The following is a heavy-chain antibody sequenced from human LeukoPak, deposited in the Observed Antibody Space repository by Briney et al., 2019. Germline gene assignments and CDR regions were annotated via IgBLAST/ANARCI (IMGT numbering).Heavy chain of an antibody. Sequence: SETLSLTCAVYGGPFSGYYWSWIRQPPGKGLEWIGEINHSGSTNYNPSLKSRVTISVDTSKNQFSLKLSSVTAADTAVYYCARGRVGALVNWGQGTLVTVSS. CDR3: ARGRVGALVN. V-gene: IGHV4-34*01. CDR1: GGPFSGYY. J-gene: IGHJ4*02. CDR2: INHSGST. D-gene: IGHD1-26*01.